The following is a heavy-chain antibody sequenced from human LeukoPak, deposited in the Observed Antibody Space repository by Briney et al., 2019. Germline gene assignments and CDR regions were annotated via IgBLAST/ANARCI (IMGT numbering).Heavy chain of an antibody. J-gene: IGHJ6*02. Sequence: PGGSLRLSCAASGFAFTSHVMSWVRQAPGKGLEWVSGISGSGGGTYYADSVKGRFTISRDNSKNILYLEMNSLRAEDTAVYFCAKSWDDSSTHHRFWFYYYGMDVWGQGTTVTVS. CDR1: GFAFTSHV. CDR2: ISGSGGGT. D-gene: IGHD3-22*01. V-gene: IGHV3-23*01. CDR3: AKSWDDSSTHHRFWFYYYGMDV.